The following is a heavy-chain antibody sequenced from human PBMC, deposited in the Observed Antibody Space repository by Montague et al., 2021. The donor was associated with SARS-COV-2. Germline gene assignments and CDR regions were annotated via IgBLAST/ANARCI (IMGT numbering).Heavy chain of an antibody. J-gene: IGHJ3*02. CDR1: GFTFSSYA. D-gene: IGHD3-16*02. CDR2: ISYDGSNK. CDR3: ARSAWGGYRDAFDI. Sequence: SLSFSASGFTFSSYAMHWVRQAPGKGLEWVAVISYDGSNKYYADSVKGRFTISRDNSKNTLYLQMNSLRAEDTAVYYCARSAWGGYRDAFDIWGQGTMVTVSS. V-gene: IGHV3-30-3*01.